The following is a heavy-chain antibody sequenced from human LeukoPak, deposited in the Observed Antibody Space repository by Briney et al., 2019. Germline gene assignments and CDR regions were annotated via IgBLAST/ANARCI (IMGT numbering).Heavy chain of an antibody. D-gene: IGHD6-13*01. CDR1: GYSISSGYY. CDR2: IYHSGST. Sequence: SETLSLTCTVSGYSISSGYYWGWIRQPPGKGLEWIGSIYHSGSTYYNPSLKSRVTISVDTSKNQFSLKLSSVTAADTAVYYCARVNSSSWYVFDYWGQGTLVTVSS. CDR3: ARVNSSSWYVFDY. V-gene: IGHV4-38-2*02. J-gene: IGHJ4*02.